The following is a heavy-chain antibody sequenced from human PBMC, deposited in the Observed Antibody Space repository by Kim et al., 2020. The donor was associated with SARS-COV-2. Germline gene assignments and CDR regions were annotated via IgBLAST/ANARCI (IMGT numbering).Heavy chain of an antibody. CDR3: ARKLGYSYGFVYYYYMDV. CDR2: MNPNSGNT. J-gene: IGHJ6*03. CDR1: GYTFTSYD. D-gene: IGHD5-18*01. V-gene: IGHV1-8*01. Sequence: ASVKVSCKASGYTFTSYDINWVRQATGQGLEWMGWMNPNSGNTGYAQKFQGRVTMTRNTSISTAYMELSSLRSEDTAVYYCARKLGYSYGFVYYYYMDVWGKGTTVTVSS.